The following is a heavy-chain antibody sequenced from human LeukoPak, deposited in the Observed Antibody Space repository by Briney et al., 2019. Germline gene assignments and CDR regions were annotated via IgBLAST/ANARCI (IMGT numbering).Heavy chain of an antibody. CDR2: ISYDGSHT. J-gene: IGHJ6*03. CDR1: GFIFSNFA. V-gene: IGHV3-30*01. CDR3: AREEQELDRDYYYYMDV. D-gene: IGHD6-13*01. Sequence: PGGSLRLSCAASGFIFSNFAMHWVRQAPGKGLEWVALISYDGSHTYYADSMKGRFTISRDNSKNVLYLQMTSLRGEDSAVYYCAREEQELDRDYYYYMDVWGKGTTVTVSS.